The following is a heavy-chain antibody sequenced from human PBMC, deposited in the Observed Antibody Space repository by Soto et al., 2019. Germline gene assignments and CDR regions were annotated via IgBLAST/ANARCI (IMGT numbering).Heavy chain of an antibody. D-gene: IGHD6-6*01. CDR2: ISSSGSTI. CDR3: ARDRPQARPAFDY. Sequence: LRLSCAASGFTFSDYYMSWIRQAPGKGLEWVSYISSSGSTIYYADSVKGRFTISRDNAKNSLYLQMNSLRAEDTAVYYCARDRPQARPAFDYWGQGTLVTVSS. CDR1: GFTFSDYY. J-gene: IGHJ4*02. V-gene: IGHV3-11*01.